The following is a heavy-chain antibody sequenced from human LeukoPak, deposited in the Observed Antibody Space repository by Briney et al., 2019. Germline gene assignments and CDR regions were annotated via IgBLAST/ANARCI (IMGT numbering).Heavy chain of an antibody. Sequence: GGSLRLSCAASGFTFDDYAMHWVRQAPGKGLEWVSGINWNGDSTGYADSVKGRFTISRDNAKNSLYLRMNSLRAEDTALYYCAKNLGSGWFFPFDSWGQGTLVTVSS. V-gene: IGHV3-20*04. D-gene: IGHD6-19*01. J-gene: IGHJ4*02. CDR3: AKNLGSGWFFPFDS. CDR2: INWNGDST. CDR1: GFTFDDYA.